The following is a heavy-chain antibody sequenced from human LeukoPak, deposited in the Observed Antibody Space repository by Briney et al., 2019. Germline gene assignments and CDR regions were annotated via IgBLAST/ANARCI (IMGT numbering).Heavy chain of an antibody. CDR2: ISSSSSTI. D-gene: IGHD7-27*01. J-gene: IGHJ4*02. CDR1: GFTLSSYS. CDR3: ASDYWGPAH. V-gene: IGHV3-48*02. Sequence: GGSLRLSCAASGFTLSSYSMSWVRQPPGKGLEWVSYISSSSSTIYYADSVKGRFTICRDIAKNSVYLQVNSLRDEDTAVYYCASDYWGPAHWGQGTLVTVSS.